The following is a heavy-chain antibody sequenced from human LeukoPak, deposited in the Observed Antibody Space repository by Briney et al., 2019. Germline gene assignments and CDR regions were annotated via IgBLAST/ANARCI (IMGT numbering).Heavy chain of an antibody. CDR1: GGSIISSSYY. CDR2: MYYSGST. D-gene: IGHD6-13*01. CDR3: ARHKNTGYSSSWADY. Sequence: SETLSLTCTVSGGSIISSSYYWGWIRQPPGKGLEWIGTMYYSGSTYYNPSLKSRVTISVDTSKNQLSLKLSSVTAADTAVYYCARHKNTGYSSSWADYWGQGTLVTVSS. J-gene: IGHJ4*02. V-gene: IGHV4-39*01.